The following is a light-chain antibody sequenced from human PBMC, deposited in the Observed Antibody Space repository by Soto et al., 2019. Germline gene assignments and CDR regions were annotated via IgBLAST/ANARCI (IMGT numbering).Light chain of an antibody. CDR3: QQYYNWPRT. CDR2: GAS. V-gene: IGKV3-15*01. Sequence: IVMTQSPATLSVSPGERATLSCRASQSISSNLAWYQQKPGQAPRLLIYGASTRAPGIPARFSGSGSGTEFTLSISGLQSEDFAVYYCQQYYNWPRTFGQGTKVEIK. J-gene: IGKJ1*01. CDR1: QSISSN.